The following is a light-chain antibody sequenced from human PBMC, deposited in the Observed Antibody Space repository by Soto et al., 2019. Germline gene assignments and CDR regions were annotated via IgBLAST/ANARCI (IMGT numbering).Light chain of an antibody. CDR2: EVS. V-gene: IGLV2-14*01. CDR3: SSYTNSSTLVG. Sequence: QSVLTQPASVSGSPGQSFTISCTGTSSDVGGYNFVSWYQHHPGKAPKLIIYEVSNRPSGVSNRFSASKSGNTASLTISGLQAEDEADYYCSSYTNSSTLVGFGGGTKLTV. CDR1: SSDVGGYNF. J-gene: IGLJ2*01.